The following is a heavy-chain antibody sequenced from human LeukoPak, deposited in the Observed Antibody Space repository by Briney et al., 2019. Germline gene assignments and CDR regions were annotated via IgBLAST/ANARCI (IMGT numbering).Heavy chain of an antibody. Sequence: EASVKVSCKASGGTFSTYAISWVRQAPGQRLEWMGRIIPILDITSYAQKFQGRVTITADKSTSTAYMELSSLRSEDTAVYYCAREGDFVVVVAAAGFDYWGQGTLVTVSS. J-gene: IGHJ4*02. D-gene: IGHD2-15*01. V-gene: IGHV1-69*04. CDR3: AREGDFVVVVAAAGFDY. CDR1: GGTFSTYA. CDR2: IIPILDIT.